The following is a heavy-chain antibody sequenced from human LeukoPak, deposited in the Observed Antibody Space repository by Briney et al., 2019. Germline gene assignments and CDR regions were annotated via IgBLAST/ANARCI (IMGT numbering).Heavy chain of an antibody. D-gene: IGHD4-17*01. Sequence: SETLSLTCSLSGGSITNYYWSWIRQHPGKGLEWIGYIYYSGSTYYNPSLKSRVTISVDTSKNQFSLKLSSVTAADTAVYYCAREDYGIDYWGQGTLVTVSS. V-gene: IGHV4-31*03. J-gene: IGHJ4*02. CDR1: GGSITNYY. CDR2: IYYSGST. CDR3: AREDYGIDY.